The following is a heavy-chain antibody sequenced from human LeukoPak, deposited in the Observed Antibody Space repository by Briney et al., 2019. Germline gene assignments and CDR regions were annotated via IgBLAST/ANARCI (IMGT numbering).Heavy chain of an antibody. J-gene: IGHJ4*02. D-gene: IGHD2-15*01. CDR1: GFTFDIYA. CDR3: ARDQVELCSSGSCYVIDN. CDR2: MSCDGSNK. Sequence: GGSLRLSCAASGFTFDIYAMHWVRQAPGKGLEWVAVMSCDGSNKYYADSVKGRFTISRDNSRNTLHLQMSSLRVADTAVYYCARDQVELCSSGSCYVIDNWGPGTLVAVSS. V-gene: IGHV3-30*04.